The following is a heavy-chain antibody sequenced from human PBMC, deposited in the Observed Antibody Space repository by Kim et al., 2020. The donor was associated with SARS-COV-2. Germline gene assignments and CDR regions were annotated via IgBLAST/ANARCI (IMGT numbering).Heavy chain of an antibody. CDR1: GFTFSAFS. J-gene: IGHJ4*02. V-gene: IGHV3-23*01. CDR2: LSDNGRNT. Sequence: GGSLRLSCAASGFTFSAFSMSWVRQAPGRGLEWVSALSDNGRNTYYADSVKGRFTISRDNSKNTVYLQMNSLRAEDTAVYYCAKGLTVTSLIDFWGQGTLVTVSS. D-gene: IGHD4-17*01. CDR3: AKGLTVTSLIDF.